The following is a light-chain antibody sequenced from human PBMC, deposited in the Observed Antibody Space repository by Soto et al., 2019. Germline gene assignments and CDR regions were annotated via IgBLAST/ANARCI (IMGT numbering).Light chain of an antibody. CDR2: GAS. CDR1: QSVSSSY. Sequence: EIVLTQSPGTLSLSPGERATLSCRASQSVSSSYLAWYQQKPGQAPRLLIYGASSRATGIPDRFSGSGSWTDYTLTISRLEPEEFAVYYCQQYDKSPIFTFGPGTKVDIK. J-gene: IGKJ3*01. V-gene: IGKV3-20*01. CDR3: QQYDKSPIFT.